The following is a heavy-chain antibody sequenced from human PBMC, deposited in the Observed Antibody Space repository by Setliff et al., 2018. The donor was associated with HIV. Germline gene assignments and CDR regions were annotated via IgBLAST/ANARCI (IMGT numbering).Heavy chain of an antibody. J-gene: IGHJ4*02. CDR1: GGSISSSNYY. CDR3: APRHHKYGFL. Sequence: SETLSLTCSVSGGSISSSNYYGGWIRQPPGKGLEWIGSFYYSGNTYYSPSLKSRVTISIDTSKNQFSLKLRSVTAADTALYYCAPRHHKYGFLWGQGTLVTVSS. CDR2: FYYSGNT. D-gene: IGHD3-10*01. V-gene: IGHV4-39*07.